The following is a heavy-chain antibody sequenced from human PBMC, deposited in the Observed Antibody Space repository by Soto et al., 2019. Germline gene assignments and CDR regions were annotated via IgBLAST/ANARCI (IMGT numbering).Heavy chain of an antibody. Sequence: QVQLVQSGGEVKKPGASVKVSCKASGNTFMSYGFSWVRQAPGQGLEWMGWISAYNGKTAYAQKVQEGAIMTRDTVTSTVYRELTSLTSDDTAVYFCARHAVGSLWYFDIWGRGTLVSVSS. CDR2: ISAYNGKT. V-gene: IGHV1-18*01. CDR1: GNTFMSYG. D-gene: IGHD1-26*01. CDR3: ARHAVGSLWYFDI. J-gene: IGHJ2*01.